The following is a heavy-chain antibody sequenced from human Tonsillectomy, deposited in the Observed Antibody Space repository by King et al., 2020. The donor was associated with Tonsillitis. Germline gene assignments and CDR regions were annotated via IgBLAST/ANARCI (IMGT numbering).Heavy chain of an antibody. CDR1: GYSISSNYY. D-gene: IGHD6-19*01. V-gene: IGHV4-38-2*01. J-gene: IGHJ3*02. Sequence: VQLQESGPGLVKPSETLSLTCAVSGYSISSNYYWGWIRQPPGKGLEWIGNIYHSGSTYYSPSLKSRVTISVDTSKNQFSLKLSSVTAADTAVFYCARLRSGWSTDAFDIWGQGTMVTVSS. CDR3: ARLRSGWSTDAFDI. CDR2: IYHSGST.